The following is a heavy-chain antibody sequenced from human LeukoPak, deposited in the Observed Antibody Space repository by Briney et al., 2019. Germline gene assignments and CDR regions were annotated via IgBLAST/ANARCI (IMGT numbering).Heavy chain of an antibody. CDR1: GFTFSGSA. V-gene: IGHV3-73*01. D-gene: IGHD3-22*01. Sequence: GGSLRLSCATSGFTFSGSAIHWVRQASGKGLEWIGRIRSKANSYATTDAASVKGRLTISRDDSKNTAYLQMNSLKTEDTAVYYCTRPSYDSGVSGVVYWGQGTLVTVSS. CDR2: IRSKANSYAT. CDR3: TRPSYDSGVSGVVY. J-gene: IGHJ4*02.